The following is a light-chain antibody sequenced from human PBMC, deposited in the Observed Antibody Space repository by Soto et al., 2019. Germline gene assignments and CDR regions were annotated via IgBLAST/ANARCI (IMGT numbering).Light chain of an antibody. CDR2: KIS. V-gene: IGKV2-24*01. CDR1: QSLVHIDGNTY. Sequence: DIVLTQTRLSSPVTLGQPASISCRSSQSLVHIDGNTYFNWLQQRPGQPPRLLNDKISNRFPGVPDRFSGSGAGTDFTLKISRVEAEDVGVYYCMQATQSYTFGQGTRLEIK. CDR3: MQATQSYT. J-gene: IGKJ2*01.